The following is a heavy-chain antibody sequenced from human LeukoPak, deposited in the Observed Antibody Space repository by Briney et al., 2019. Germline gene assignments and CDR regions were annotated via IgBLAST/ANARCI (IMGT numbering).Heavy chain of an antibody. D-gene: IGHD1-1*01. CDR2: MSTSGSMI. CDR1: GFTFSSYE. CDR3: AREATTVLDAFDI. V-gene: IGHV3-48*03. Sequence: GGSLRLSCAASGFTFSSYEMNWVRQAPGKGLEWISYMSTSGSMIYYADSVKGRFTISRDNAKNSLYLQMNSLRVEDTAVYYCAREATTVLDAFDIWGQGTMVTVSS. J-gene: IGHJ3*02.